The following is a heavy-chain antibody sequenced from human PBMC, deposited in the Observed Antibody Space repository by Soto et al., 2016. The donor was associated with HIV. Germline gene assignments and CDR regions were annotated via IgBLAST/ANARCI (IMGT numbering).Heavy chain of an antibody. V-gene: IGHV3-33*01. Sequence: VQLVESGGGVVQPGRSLRLSCAASGFTFSRYGMHWVRQAPGKGLEWVAIIWYDGSNKYYADSVKGRFTISGDNSKNTLYLQMNSLRAEDTAVYYCARIEQVKGAFDVWGQGTMVTVSS. CDR1: GFTFSRYG. D-gene: IGHD6-13*01. CDR2: IWYDGSNK. CDR3: ARIEQVKGAFDV. J-gene: IGHJ3*01.